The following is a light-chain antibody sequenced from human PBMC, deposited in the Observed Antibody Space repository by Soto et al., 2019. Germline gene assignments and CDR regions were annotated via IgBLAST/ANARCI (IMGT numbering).Light chain of an antibody. CDR2: GAS. Sequence: EIVLTQSPGTLSLSPGERATLSCRASQSVSSTYIAWYQQNPGRAPRLLIYGASSRDTGIPDRFSDSGSGTDFTLTISRLEREDFSVYFCQQYGRSPPFTFGQGTKVEIK. V-gene: IGKV3-20*01. CDR1: QSVSSTY. CDR3: QQYGRSPPFT. J-gene: IGKJ2*01.